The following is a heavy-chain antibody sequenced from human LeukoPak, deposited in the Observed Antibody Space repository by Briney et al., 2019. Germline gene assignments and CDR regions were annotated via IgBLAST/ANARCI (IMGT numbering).Heavy chain of an antibody. Sequence: GGSLRLSCAASGFTFSSYAMSWVRQAPGKGLEWVSVITGSGGNTYSADSVKGRFTISKDNSKNTVYLQMSSLRVDDTAVYYCAKAASSSWPSYYYGMDVWGQGTTVTVSS. D-gene: IGHD6-13*01. CDR1: GFTFSSYA. CDR2: ITGSGGNT. CDR3: AKAASSSWPSYYYGMDV. V-gene: IGHV3-23*01. J-gene: IGHJ6*02.